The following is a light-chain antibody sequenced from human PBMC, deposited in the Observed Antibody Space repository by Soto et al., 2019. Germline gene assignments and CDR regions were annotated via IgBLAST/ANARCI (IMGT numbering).Light chain of an antibody. Sequence: EIVLTQSPGTLSLSPGERATLSCRASQSVSNTYLAWYQQKPGQAPRLLIYGASNRATGIPDRFSGSGSGTDFTLTISILEAEDFTLYYCQQYGSSGTFGQGTKVEIK. V-gene: IGKV3-20*01. CDR2: GAS. CDR1: QSVSNTY. J-gene: IGKJ1*01. CDR3: QQYGSSGT.